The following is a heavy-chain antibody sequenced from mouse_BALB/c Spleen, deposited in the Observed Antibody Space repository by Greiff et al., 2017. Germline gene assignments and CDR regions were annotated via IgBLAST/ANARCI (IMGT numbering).Heavy chain of an antibody. Sequence: EVQLVESGGGLVQPGGSRKLSCAASGFTFSSFGMHWVRQAPEKGLEWVAYISSGSSTIYYADTVKGRFTISRDNPKNTLFLQMTSLRSEDTAMYYCARKGAYGNNYAMDYWGQGTSVTVSS. V-gene: IGHV5-17*02. J-gene: IGHJ4*01. CDR1: GFTFSSFG. CDR3: ARKGAYGNNYAMDY. CDR2: ISSGSSTI. D-gene: IGHD2-1*01.